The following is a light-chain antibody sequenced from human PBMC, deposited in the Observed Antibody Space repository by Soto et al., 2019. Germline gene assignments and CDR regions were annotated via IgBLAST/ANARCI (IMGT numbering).Light chain of an antibody. CDR3: QQSYITPYT. CDR2: AAS. V-gene: IGKV1-39*01. Sequence: DIQMTQSPCSLSGSVGDTVTITSRASQSISVHLNWYQQKPGKVPKLLIYAASNLQSGVPSRFSGSGSETDFALTISSLQPEDFATYYCQQSYITPYTFGQGTKLEIK. J-gene: IGKJ2*01. CDR1: QSISVH.